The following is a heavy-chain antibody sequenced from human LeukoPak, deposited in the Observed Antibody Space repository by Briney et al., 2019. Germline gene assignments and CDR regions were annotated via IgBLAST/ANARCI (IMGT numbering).Heavy chain of an antibody. J-gene: IGHJ4*02. Sequence: GRSLRLSCAASGFTFSSYGMHWVRQAPGKGLEWVAVISYDGSNKYYADSVKGRFTISRDNSKNTLYLQMNSLRAEDTAVYYCAKDSRGIVGATSGFDYWGQGTLVTVSS. CDR2: ISYDGSNK. CDR1: GFTFSSYG. V-gene: IGHV3-30*18. CDR3: AKDSRGIVGATSGFDY. D-gene: IGHD1-26*01.